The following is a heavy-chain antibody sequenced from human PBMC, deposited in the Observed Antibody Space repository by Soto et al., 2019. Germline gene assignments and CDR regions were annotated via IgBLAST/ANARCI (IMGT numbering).Heavy chain of an antibody. CDR1: GYTFTSYD. Sequence: ASVKVSCKXSGYTFTSYDINWVRQATGQGLEWMGWMNPNSGNTGYAQKFQGRVTMTRNTSISTAYMELSSLRSEDTAVYYCARGSEYQLLSAWGWFDPWGQGTLVTVSS. V-gene: IGHV1-8*01. CDR2: MNPNSGNT. D-gene: IGHD2-2*01. CDR3: ARGSEYQLLSAWGWFDP. J-gene: IGHJ5*02.